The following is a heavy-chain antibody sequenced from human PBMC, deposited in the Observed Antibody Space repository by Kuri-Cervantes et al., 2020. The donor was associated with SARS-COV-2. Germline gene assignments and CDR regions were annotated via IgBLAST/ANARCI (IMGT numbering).Heavy chain of an antibody. CDR2: ISSSSSTI. V-gene: IGHV3-48*01. Sequence: GESLKISCAASGFTFSGYSMNWVRQAPGKGLEWVSYISSSSSTIYYADSVKGRFTISRDNAKNSLYLQMNSLRAEDTAVYYCIVVVPAAFDYWGQGTLVTVSS. CDR1: GFTFSGYS. J-gene: IGHJ4*02. D-gene: IGHD2-2*01. CDR3: IVVVPAAFDY.